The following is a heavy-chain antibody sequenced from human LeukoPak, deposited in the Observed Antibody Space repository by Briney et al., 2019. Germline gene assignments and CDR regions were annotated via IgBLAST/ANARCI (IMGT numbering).Heavy chain of an antibody. D-gene: IGHD3-10*01. V-gene: IGHV4-59*08. Sequence: SETLSLTCTVSGGSISSYYWSWIRQPPGKGLEWIGYIYYSGSTNYNPSLKSRVTISVDTSKNQFSLKLSSVTAADTAVYYCARQKANGDFHFDYWCQGTLVTVSS. CDR1: GGSISSYY. CDR3: ARQKANGDFHFDY. J-gene: IGHJ4*02. CDR2: IYYSGST.